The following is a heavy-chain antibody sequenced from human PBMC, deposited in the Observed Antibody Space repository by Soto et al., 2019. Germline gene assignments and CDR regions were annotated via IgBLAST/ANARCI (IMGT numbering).Heavy chain of an antibody. J-gene: IGHJ4*02. CDR3: ARDGGRHSGGIDY. Sequence: QVQLVQSGAEVKKPGSSVKVSCKASGGTFSSYSINWVRQAPGQGLEWMGEIIPIFGTANYAQKFQGRVTITADESTSTAYMELSSMRSEDTAVYYGARDGGRHSGGIDYWGQGTLVTVSS. CDR1: GGTFSSYS. CDR2: IIPIFGTA. D-gene: IGHD1-26*01. V-gene: IGHV1-69*01.